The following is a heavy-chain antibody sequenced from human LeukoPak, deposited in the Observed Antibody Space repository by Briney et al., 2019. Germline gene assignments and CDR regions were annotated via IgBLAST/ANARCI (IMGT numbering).Heavy chain of an antibody. CDR2: INPNSGGT. CDR1: VGTFSSYA. J-gene: IGHJ4*02. CDR3: ARDDYSNLQSFDY. V-gene: IGHV1-2*02. Sequence: ASVKVSCKASVGTFSSYAISWVRQAPGQGLEWMGWINPNSGGTNYAQKFQGRVTMTRDTSISTAYMELSRLRSDYTAVYYCARDDYSNLQSFDYWGQGTLVTVSS. D-gene: IGHD4-11*01.